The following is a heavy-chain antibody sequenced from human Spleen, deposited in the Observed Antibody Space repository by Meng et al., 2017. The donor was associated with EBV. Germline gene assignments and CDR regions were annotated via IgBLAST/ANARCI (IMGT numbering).Heavy chain of an antibody. CDR1: GYKFTDYY. CDR2: INPKSGGT. J-gene: IGHJ5*02. Sequence: QVLFVEAGAEVKKPGASVRVSCKASGYKFTDYYIHWVRQAPGQGLEWMGRINPKSGGTQYLQKFQGRVTMTRDTSVSTAYMDLRSLRSDDTAVYYCARSISLVRGVYNFFDPWGQGTLVTVSS. V-gene: IGHV1-2*06. CDR3: ARSISLVRGVYNFFDP. D-gene: IGHD3-10*01.